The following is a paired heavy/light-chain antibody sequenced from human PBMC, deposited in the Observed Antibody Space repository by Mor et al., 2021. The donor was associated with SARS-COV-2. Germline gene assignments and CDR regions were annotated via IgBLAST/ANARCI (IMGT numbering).Heavy chain of an antibody. D-gene: IGHD2-2*01. CDR2: IKQDGSEK. Sequence: EVQLVESGGGLVQPGGSLRLSCAASGFTFSSYWMSWVRQAPGKGLEWVANIKQDGSEKYYVDSVKGRFTISRDNAKNSLYLQMNSLRAEDTAVYYCARDSPAASVGDYYYGMDVWGQGTTVTVSS. CDR3: ARDSPAASVGDYYYGMDV. J-gene: IGHJ6*02. V-gene: IGHV3-7*04. CDR1: GFTFSSYW.
Light chain of an antibody. V-gene: IGLV8-61*01. CDR3: MLYMGSGIWV. J-gene: IGLJ3*02. CDR1: SGSVSTSYY. CDR2: GTK. Sequence: QTVVTQEPSFSVSPGGTVTLTCGLSSGSVSTSYYPNWYQQTPGQPPRTLIYGTKTRSPGVPDRFSGSILGNKAALTITGAQADDESDYYCMLYMGSGIWVFGGGTKLTVL.